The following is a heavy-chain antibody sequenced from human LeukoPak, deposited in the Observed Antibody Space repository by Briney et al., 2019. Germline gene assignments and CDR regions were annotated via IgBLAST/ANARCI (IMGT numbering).Heavy chain of an antibody. CDR3: AMIEQVVSNVEGGY. CDR2: IKQDGSMK. V-gene: IGHV3-7*01. Sequence: GGSLRLSCAASGFSFSTYWMSWVRKAPGKGLEWVANIKQDGSMKGYVDSVKGRFTISRDNAKNSLYLQMNSLRADDTAVYFCAMIEQVVSNVEGGYWGQGTLVTVSS. D-gene: IGHD6-6*01. CDR1: GFSFSTYW. J-gene: IGHJ4*02.